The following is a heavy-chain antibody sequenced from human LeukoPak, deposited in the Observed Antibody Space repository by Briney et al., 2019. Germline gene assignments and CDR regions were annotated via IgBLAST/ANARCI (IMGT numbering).Heavy chain of an antibody. CDR2: VSSNVNKM. Sequence: GGSLRLSCAASGFTFSSHTMNWVRQAPGKGLEWVACVSSNVNKMYYAESVRGRFAVSRDNAGNSLSLQMDSLRAEDTAVYYCTRELLSLHQGLDSWGQGTLVTVSS. V-gene: IGHV3-21*06. D-gene: IGHD2/OR15-2a*01. CDR3: TRELLSLHQGLDS. J-gene: IGHJ5*01. CDR1: GFTFSSHT.